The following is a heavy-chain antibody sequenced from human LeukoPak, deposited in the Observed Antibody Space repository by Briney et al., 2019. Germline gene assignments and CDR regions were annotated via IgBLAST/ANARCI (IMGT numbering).Heavy chain of an antibody. CDR3: AKTAMVYYWYYFDY. D-gene: IGHD5-18*01. J-gene: IGHJ4*02. CDR1: GFTFSSYS. CDR2: ISGSGGST. Sequence: GGSLRLSCAASGFTFSSYSMNWVRQAPGKGLEWVSAISGSGGSTYYADSVKGRFTISRDNSKNTLYLQMNSLRAEDTAVYYCAKTAMVYYWYYFDYWGQGTLVTVSS. V-gene: IGHV3-23*01.